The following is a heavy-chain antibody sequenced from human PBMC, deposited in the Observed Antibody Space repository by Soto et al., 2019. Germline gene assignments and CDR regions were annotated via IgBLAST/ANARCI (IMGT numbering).Heavy chain of an antibody. Sequence: EVHLLESGGGLVQPGGSLRLSCAASGFTFSSYAMSGVRQTPGEGLAWVSCIRGSGGTTFYADSVKGRFTISRDNSENTLYLQMNSLRPEDTAVYYCVKDLGDYIWGSYRPGSFDYWGQGPLVTVSS. V-gene: IGHV3-23*01. CDR2: IRGSGGTT. D-gene: IGHD3-16*02. CDR3: VKDLGDYIWGSYRPGSFDY. J-gene: IGHJ4*02. CDR1: GFTFSSYA.